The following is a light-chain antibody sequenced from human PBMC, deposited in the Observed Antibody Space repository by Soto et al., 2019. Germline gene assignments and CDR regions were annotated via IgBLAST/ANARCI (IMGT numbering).Light chain of an antibody. CDR3: AAWDGSLNNVL. V-gene: IGLV1-44*01. CDR1: GSSIGTNT. Sequence: QSVLTQPPSASGTPGQRVTISCSGSGSSIGTNTVNWYRQLPGTAPKLHIYGDNQRPSGVPDRFSGSKSGTSASLAISGLKSEDEADYYCAAWDGSLNNVLFGGGTKLTVL. CDR2: GDN. J-gene: IGLJ2*01.